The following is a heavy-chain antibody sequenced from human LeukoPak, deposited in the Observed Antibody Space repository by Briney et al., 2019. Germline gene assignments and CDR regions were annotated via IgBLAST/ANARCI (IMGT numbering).Heavy chain of an antibody. J-gene: IGHJ6*02. CDR1: GGSISSYY. V-gene: IGHV4-59*08. D-gene: IGHD1-1*01. CDR2: IYYSGST. CDR3: ARRGQSTTLYYYYAMDV. Sequence: SETLSLTCTVSGGSISSYYWSWIRQPPGKGLEWIGYIYYSGSTNYNPSLKSRVTISLDTSKNQFSLKLSSVTAADTAVYYCARRGQSTTLYYYYAMDVWGQGTTVTVSS.